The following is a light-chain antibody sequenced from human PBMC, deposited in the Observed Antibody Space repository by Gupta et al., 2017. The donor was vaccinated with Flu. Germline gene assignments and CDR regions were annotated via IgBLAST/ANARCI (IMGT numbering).Light chain of an antibody. J-gene: IGKJ3*01. CDR2: DAS. CDR1: QAISNA. CDR3: KQSNT. Sequence: AIQLAQSPPSLSASVGDRVTITCRTSQAISNALAWYQQKPGKAPKLLIYDASRLHTGVPSRFSGGGSGTDFTLTISSLQPEDFATYYCKQSNTFGPGTRVDIK. V-gene: IGKV1-13*02.